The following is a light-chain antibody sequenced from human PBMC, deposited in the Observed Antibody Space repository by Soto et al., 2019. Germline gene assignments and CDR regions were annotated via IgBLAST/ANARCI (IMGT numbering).Light chain of an antibody. CDR2: DAS. J-gene: IGKJ4*01. CDR3: QQYGSPLT. CDR1: QSVSSN. V-gene: IGKV3D-15*01. Sequence: EIVMTQSPATLSVSPGERATLSCRASQSVSSNLAWYQQKPGQAPRLLIYDASTRATGIPARFSGSGSGTDFTLTISRLEPEDFAVYYCQQYGSPLTFGGETKVDIK.